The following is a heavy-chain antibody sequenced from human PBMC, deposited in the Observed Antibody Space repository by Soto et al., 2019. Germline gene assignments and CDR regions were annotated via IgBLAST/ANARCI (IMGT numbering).Heavy chain of an antibody. CDR3: ARVCSRTSCYTVTYYYGMDF. J-gene: IGHJ6*02. V-gene: IGHV1-2*02. CDR2: INPNSGGT. Sequence: ASVKVSCKASGYTSTGYYMHWVRQAPGQGLEWMGWINPNSGGTNYAQKFQGRVTMTRDTSISTAYMELSRLRSDDTAAYYCARVCSRTSCYTVTYYYGMDFWGQGTPVTVTS. D-gene: IGHD2-2*01. CDR1: GYTSTGYY.